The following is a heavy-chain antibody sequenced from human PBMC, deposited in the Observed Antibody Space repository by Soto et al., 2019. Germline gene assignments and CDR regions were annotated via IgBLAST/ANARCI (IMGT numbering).Heavy chain of an antibody. CDR2: IYYSGST. D-gene: IGHD5-12*01. J-gene: IGHJ4*02. CDR1: GGSISSSSYY. CDR3: ARLLRYSGYEYYFDY. V-gene: IGHV4-39*01. Sequence: PSETLSLTCTVSGGSISSSSYYWGWIRQPPGKGLEWIGSIYYSGSTYYNPSLKSRVTISVDTSKNQFSLKLGSVTAADTAVYYCARLLRYSGYEYYFDYWGQGTLVTVSS.